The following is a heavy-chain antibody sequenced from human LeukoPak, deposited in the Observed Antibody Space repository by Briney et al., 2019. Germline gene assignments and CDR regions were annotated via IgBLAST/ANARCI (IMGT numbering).Heavy chain of an antibody. Sequence: GSLRLSCAASGFTFDDYGMSWIRQPPGKGLEWIGEINHSGSTNYNPSLKSRVTISVDTSKNQFSLKLSSVTAADTAVYYCARRASNYYGSGRWFDPWGQGTLVTVSS. J-gene: IGHJ5*02. V-gene: IGHV4-34*01. CDR3: ARRASNYYGSGRWFDP. CDR2: INHSGST. CDR1: GFTFDDYG. D-gene: IGHD3-10*01.